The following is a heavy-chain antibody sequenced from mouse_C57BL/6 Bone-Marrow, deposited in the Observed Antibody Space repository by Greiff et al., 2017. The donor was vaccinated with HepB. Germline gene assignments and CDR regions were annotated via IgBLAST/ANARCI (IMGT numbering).Heavy chain of an antibody. CDR2: IYPSDSET. J-gene: IGHJ1*03. V-gene: IGHV1-61*01. D-gene: IGHD1-2*01. CDR1: GYTFTSYW. Sequence: VQLQQPGAELVRPGSSVKLSCKASGYTFTSYWMDWVKQRPGQGLEWIGNIYPSDSETHYNQKFKDKATLTVDKSSSTAYMQLSSLTSEDSAVYYCARERVTTASYWYFDVWGTGTTVTVSS. CDR3: ARERVTTASYWYFDV.